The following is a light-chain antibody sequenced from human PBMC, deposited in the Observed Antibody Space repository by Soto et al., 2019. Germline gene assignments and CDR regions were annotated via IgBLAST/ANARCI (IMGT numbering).Light chain of an antibody. CDR3: CSYAGSYIFYV. CDR2: DVS. CDR1: SSDVGGYNY. V-gene: IGLV2-11*01. Sequence: QSVLTQPRSVSGSPGQSVTISYTGTSSDVGGYNYVSWYQQHPGKAPKLMIYDVSKRPSGVPDRFSGSKSGNTASLTISGLQAEDEADYYCCSYAGSYIFYVFGTGTKLTVL. J-gene: IGLJ1*01.